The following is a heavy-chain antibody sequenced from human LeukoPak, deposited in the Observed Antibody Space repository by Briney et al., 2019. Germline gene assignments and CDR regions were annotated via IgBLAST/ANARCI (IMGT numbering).Heavy chain of an antibody. V-gene: IGHV3-15*01. CDR2: IKSKKIDGETI. D-gene: IGHD3-16*01. CDR3: STDVQDMITLGGDY. J-gene: IGHJ4*02. CDR1: GFTFNNAW. Sequence: GGSRRLSCAASGFTFNNAWMTWVRQAPGKGLEWVGRIKSKKIDGETIDYAAPVKGRFTISRDDSKNTLYLQMNSLKIEDTAVYYCSTDVQDMITLGGDYWGQGTLVTVSS.